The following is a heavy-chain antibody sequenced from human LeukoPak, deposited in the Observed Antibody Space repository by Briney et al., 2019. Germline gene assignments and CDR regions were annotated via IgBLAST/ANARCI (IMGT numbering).Heavy chain of an antibody. Sequence: GASVKVSCKASGYTFTSNYIHWVRQAPGQGLEWMGMTYPRDGSTSYAQKFQGRVTVTRDTSTSTVHMELSGLRSEDTAVYYCAKGGKWDVTPFDYWGQGTLVTVSS. V-gene: IGHV1-46*01. CDR1: GYTFTSNY. J-gene: IGHJ4*02. CDR3: AKGGKWDVTPFDY. CDR2: TYPRDGST. D-gene: IGHD1-26*01.